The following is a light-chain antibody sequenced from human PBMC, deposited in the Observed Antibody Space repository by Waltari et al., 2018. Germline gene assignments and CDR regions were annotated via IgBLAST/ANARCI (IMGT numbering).Light chain of an antibody. J-gene: IGKJ1*01. CDR2: GAS. V-gene: IGKV3-15*01. Sequence: EIVMMQSPVTLSLSPGERATLSCRASQSVSSNLAWYQQKPGQAPRLLIYGASTRANNIPVRFSGSGSGTEFTLTITDLQSEDFSIYYCQQYNNWPWTFGQGTKVEI. CDR1: QSVSSN. CDR3: QQYNNWPWT.